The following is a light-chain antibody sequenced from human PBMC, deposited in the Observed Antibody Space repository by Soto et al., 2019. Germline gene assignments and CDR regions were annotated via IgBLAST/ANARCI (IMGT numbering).Light chain of an antibody. Sequence: QSALTQPASVSGSPGQSITISCTGTRSDVGGYKYVSWYQHHPGKAPKLVMYGVNDRPSGVSNRFSGGKSGNTASLTISGLQVEDEGDYYCSSYTSTSTLVFGGGNKLTVL. CDR1: RSDVGGYKY. CDR2: GVN. CDR3: SSYTSTSTLV. J-gene: IGLJ2*01. V-gene: IGLV2-14*01.